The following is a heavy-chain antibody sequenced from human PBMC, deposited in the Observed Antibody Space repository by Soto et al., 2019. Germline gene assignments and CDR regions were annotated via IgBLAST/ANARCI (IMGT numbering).Heavy chain of an antibody. CDR2: IWYGGSNK. CDR1: GFTFSSDG. D-gene: IGHD2-2*02. V-gene: IGHV3-33*01. J-gene: IGHJ6*02. Sequence: GGSLRLSCAASGFTFSSDGMHWVRQAPGKGLEWVAVIWYGGSNKYYADSVKGRFTISRDNSKNTLYLQMNSLRAEDTAVYYCAREPLYGNYYYYGMDVWGQGTTVTVSS. CDR3: AREPLYGNYYYYGMDV.